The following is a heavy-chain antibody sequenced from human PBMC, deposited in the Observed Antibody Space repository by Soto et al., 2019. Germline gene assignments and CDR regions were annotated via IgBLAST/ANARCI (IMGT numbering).Heavy chain of an antibody. Sequence: ASVKVSCKASGYTFTSYGISWVRQAPGQGLEWMGWISAYNGNTNYAQKLQGRVTMTTDTSTSTAYMELSSLRSEDTAVYYCARGRLAQTYFYYDMDVWGKWTTSTVYS. CDR3: ARGRLAQTYFYYDMDV. CDR2: ISAYNGNT. CDR1: GYTFTSYG. J-gene: IGHJ6*03. D-gene: IGHD6-25*01. V-gene: IGHV1-18*01.